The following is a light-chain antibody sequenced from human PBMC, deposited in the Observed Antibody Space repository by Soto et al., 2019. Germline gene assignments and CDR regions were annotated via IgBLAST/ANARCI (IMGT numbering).Light chain of an antibody. Sequence: IPMTQSPSSVSASVGDRVTITCQASQGICRSLAWYHQKPGTAPKLLIYSASSLQSGVPSRFRGSGFGTDLTITISSLQPEDFETYYCQQADTFPITFGQGTRLEIK. J-gene: IGKJ5*01. CDR1: QGICRS. CDR2: SAS. CDR3: QQADTFPIT. V-gene: IGKV1D-12*01.